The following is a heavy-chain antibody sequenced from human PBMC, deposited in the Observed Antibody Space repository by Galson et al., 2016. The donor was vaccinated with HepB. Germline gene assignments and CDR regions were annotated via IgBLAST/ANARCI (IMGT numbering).Heavy chain of an antibody. V-gene: IGHV4-31*02. CDR2: IYSSGST. Sequence: SGGSINSGGYYWNWIRQHPGKGLEWIGYIYSSGSTYYNPSLKSRITISLDTSKSQFSLRLSPVTAADTAVYYCAGGYCSGGTCRYEAFNIWGQGTLVTVSS. D-gene: IGHD2-15*01. J-gene: IGHJ3*02. CDR3: AGGYCSGGTCRYEAFNI. CDR1: GGSINSGGYY.